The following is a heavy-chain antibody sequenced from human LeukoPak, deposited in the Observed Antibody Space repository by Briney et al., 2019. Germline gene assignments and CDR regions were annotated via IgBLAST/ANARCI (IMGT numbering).Heavy chain of an antibody. CDR3: ARVGYYYDSSGYYSANAFDI. CDR2: IYTSGST. Sequence: SETLSLTCTVSGYSISSGYYWGWIRQPAGKGLEWIGRIYTSGSTNYNPSLKSRVTMSVDTSKNQFSLKLSSVTAADTAVYYCARVGYYYDSSGYYSANAFDIWGQGTMVTVSS. V-gene: IGHV4-4*07. J-gene: IGHJ3*02. CDR1: GYSISSGYY. D-gene: IGHD3-22*01.